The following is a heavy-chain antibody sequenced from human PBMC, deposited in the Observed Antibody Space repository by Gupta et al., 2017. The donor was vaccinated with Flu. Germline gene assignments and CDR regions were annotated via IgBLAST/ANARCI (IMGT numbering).Heavy chain of an antibody. Sequence: QVQLQQWGAGLLKPSETLSLTCAVYGGSFSGYYWSWIRQPPGKGLEWIGEINHSGSTNYNPSLKSRVTISVDTSKNQFSLKLSSVTAADTAVYYCARYGSSQKSGYSRRYYFDYWGQGTLVTVSS. J-gene: IGHJ4*02. CDR2: INHSGST. CDR3: ARYGSSQKSGYSRRYYFDY. V-gene: IGHV4-34*01. D-gene: IGHD6-13*01. CDR1: GGSFSGYY.